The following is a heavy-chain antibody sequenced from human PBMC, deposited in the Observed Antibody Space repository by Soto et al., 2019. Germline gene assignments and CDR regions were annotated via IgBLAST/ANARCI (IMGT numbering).Heavy chain of an antibody. V-gene: IGHV4-38-2*02. J-gene: IGHJ6*02. Sequence: LSLTCAVSGYSISSGYYWGWIRQPPGKGLEWIGSIYHSGSTYYNPSLKSRVTISVDTSKNQFSLKLSSVTAADTAVYYCARDLSSYDYYYYGMDVWGQGAKVTVSS. CDR2: IYHSGST. CDR3: ARDLSSYDYYYYGMDV. D-gene: IGHD5-18*01. CDR1: GYSISSGYY.